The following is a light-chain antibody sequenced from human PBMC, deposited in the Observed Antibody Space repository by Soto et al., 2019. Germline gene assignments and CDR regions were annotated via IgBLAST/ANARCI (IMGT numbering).Light chain of an antibody. V-gene: IGKV1-5*03. CDR1: QSISSW. Sequence: DIQMTQSPSTLSASVGDRVTITCRASQSISSWLAWYQQKPGKAPKLLIYKASSLESGVPSRFSGRGSGTEFTLAISSLQPDDFANYYCQQYNSYSPWTCGQGTKVEIK. J-gene: IGKJ1*01. CDR2: KAS. CDR3: QQYNSYSPWT.